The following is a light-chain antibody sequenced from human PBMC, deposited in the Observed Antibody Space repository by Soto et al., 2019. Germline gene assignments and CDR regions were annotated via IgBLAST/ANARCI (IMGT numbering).Light chain of an antibody. Sequence: DIQMTQSPSTLSPSVGDRATTTSRASQSVNAWLAWYQQKPGKAPNLLIYKVSNLESGVPSRFSGSGSGTEFTLTISSLQPDDFATYYCQQYNSYSWTFGQGTKVEIK. V-gene: IGKV1-5*03. CDR1: QSVNAW. CDR3: QQYNSYSWT. J-gene: IGKJ1*01. CDR2: KVS.